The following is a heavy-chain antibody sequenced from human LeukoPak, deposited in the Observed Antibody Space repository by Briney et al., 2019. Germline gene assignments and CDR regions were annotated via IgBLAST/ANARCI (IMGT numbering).Heavy chain of an antibody. D-gene: IGHD3-3*01. V-gene: IGHV3-7*01. Sequence: PGGSLRLSCAASGFTFSSYWMSWVRLAPGKGLEWVANIKQDGSEKYYVDSAKGRFTISRDNAKNSLYLQMNSLRAEDTAVYYCASELRFLEWLFDPWGQGTLVTVSS. CDR1: GFTFSSYW. CDR2: IKQDGSEK. J-gene: IGHJ5*02. CDR3: ASELRFLEWLFDP.